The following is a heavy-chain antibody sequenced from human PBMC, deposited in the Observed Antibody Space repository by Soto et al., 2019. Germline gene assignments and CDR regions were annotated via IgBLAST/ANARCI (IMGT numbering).Heavy chain of an antibody. D-gene: IGHD2-2*01. CDR2: IIPIFGTA. CDR1: GGTFSSYA. V-gene: IGHV1-69*12. J-gene: IGHJ4*02. Sequence: QVQLVQSGAEVKKPGSSVKVSCKASGGTFSSYAISWVRQAPGQGLEWMGGIIPIFGTANYAQKFQGRVTITADESTSTAYMELSSLRSEDTAVYYCASPRLYCISTSCYSSGLDYWGQGTLVTVSS. CDR3: ASPRLYCISTSCYSSGLDY.